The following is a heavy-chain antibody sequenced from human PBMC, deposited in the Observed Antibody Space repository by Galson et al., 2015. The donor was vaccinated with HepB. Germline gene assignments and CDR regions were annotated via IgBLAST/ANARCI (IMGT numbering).Heavy chain of an antibody. J-gene: IGHJ4*02. D-gene: IGHD3-9*01. CDR2: IKSKTDGGTT. CDR1: GFTFSNAW. V-gene: IGHV3-15*07. Sequence: LRLSCAASGFTFSNAWMNWVRQAPGKGLEWVGRIKSKTDGGTTDYAAPVKGRFTISRDDSKNTLYLQMNSLKTEDTAVYYCTTDDIRYFDWVGSPVDYWGQGTLVTVSS. CDR3: TTDDIRYFDWVGSPVDY.